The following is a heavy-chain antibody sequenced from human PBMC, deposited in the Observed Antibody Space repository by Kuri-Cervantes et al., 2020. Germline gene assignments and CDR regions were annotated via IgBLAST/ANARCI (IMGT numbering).Heavy chain of an antibody. D-gene: IGHD3-10*01. J-gene: IGHJ4*02. CDR3: ARMGSGSYSIATDY. V-gene: IGHV4-59*01. CDR1: GGSISSYY. Sequence: SETLSLTCTVSGGSISSYYWSWIRQPPGKGLEWIGYIYYSGSTNYNPSLKSRVTISVDTSKNQFSLKLSSVTAADTAVYYCARMGSGSYSIATDYWGQGTLVTVSS. CDR2: IYYSGST.